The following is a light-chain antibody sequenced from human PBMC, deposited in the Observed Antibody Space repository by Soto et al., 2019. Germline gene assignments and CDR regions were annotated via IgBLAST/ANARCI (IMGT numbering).Light chain of an antibody. Sequence: EIVLTQSPATLSLSPGERATLSCRASQSISSNLAWYQQKPGQAPRLLIYDASTRATGIPARFSGTRSGADFTHTISSLEPEDFAVYYCQQRSNWLTFGGGTTVDIK. J-gene: IGKJ4*01. V-gene: IGKV3-11*01. CDR1: QSISSN. CDR3: QQRSNWLT. CDR2: DAS.